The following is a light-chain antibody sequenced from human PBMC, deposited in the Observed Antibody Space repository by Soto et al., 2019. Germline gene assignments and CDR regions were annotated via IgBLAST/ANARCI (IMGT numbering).Light chain of an antibody. Sequence: QSALTQPPSASGSPGQSVTISCTGTSSDVGAYNYVSWYQQHPGKAPKLMIYEVSKRPSGVPDRFSGSKSGNTASLTVSGLQAEDEADYYCSSYAGSNNWVFVGGTKLTVL. CDR2: EVS. CDR3: SSYAGSNNWV. J-gene: IGLJ3*02. CDR1: SSDVGAYNY. V-gene: IGLV2-8*01.